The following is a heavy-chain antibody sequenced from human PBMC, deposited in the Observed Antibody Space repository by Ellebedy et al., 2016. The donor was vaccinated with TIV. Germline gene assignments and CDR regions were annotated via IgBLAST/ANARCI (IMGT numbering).Heavy chain of an antibody. J-gene: IGHJ6*02. Sequence: MPSETLSLTCTFSGGSISTYYCSWIRQPPGKGLEWIGYIYNSGTNYNPSLKSRVTISVDTPKNQFSLKLSSVTAADTAVYYCAREGGNYYGSGFSYYYYGMDVWGQGTTVTVSS. CDR2: IYNSGT. D-gene: IGHD3-10*01. V-gene: IGHV4-59*12. CDR1: GGSISTYY. CDR3: AREGGNYYGSGFSYYYYGMDV.